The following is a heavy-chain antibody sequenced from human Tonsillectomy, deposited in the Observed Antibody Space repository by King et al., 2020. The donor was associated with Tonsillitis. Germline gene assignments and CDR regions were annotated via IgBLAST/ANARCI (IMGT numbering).Heavy chain of an antibody. Sequence: QMVQTGGGVVQPGGSLRLSCAASGFTFSAYGMQWVRQGPGKGLEWVGFIQFDGGIQYYAESVTGRFTISRDNSKNTVFLQMNSLKPEDTAVYYFAKGSHSGVWPSNWLDPCGQGTLVTVSS. CDR2: IQFDGGIQ. V-gene: IGHV3-30*02. D-gene: IGHD6-19*01. J-gene: IGHJ5*02. CDR3: AKGSHSGVWPSNWLDP. CDR1: GFTFSAYG.